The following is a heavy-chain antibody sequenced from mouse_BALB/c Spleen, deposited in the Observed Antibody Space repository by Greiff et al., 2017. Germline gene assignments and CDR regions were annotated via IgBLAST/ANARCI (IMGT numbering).Heavy chain of an antibody. V-gene: IGHV1S41*01. J-gene: IGHJ3*01. CDR2: IAPGSGST. D-gene: IGHD2-1*01. Sequence: DLVKPGASVKLSCKASGYTFTSYWINWIKQRPGQGLEWIGRIAPGSGSTYYNEMFKGKATLTVDTSSSTAYIQLSSLSSEDSAVYFCARRGGNSWFAYWGQGTLVTVSA. CDR3: ARRGGNSWFAY. CDR1: GYTFTSYW.